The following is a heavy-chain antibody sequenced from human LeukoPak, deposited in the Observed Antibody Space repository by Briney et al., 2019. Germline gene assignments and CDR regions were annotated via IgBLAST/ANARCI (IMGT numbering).Heavy chain of an antibody. D-gene: IGHD3-16*01. CDR1: GYSISSTNW. Sequence: SDTLSLTCAVSGYSISSTNWWGWIRQPPGKGLEWIGYIYCTGNNNYNPSLKSRLTMSVDTSKNQFSLRLSSVTAADTAVYYCAKDATGLGNYFDYWGQGTLVTVSS. CDR2: IYCTGNN. V-gene: IGHV4-28*03. J-gene: IGHJ4*02. CDR3: AKDATGLGNYFDY.